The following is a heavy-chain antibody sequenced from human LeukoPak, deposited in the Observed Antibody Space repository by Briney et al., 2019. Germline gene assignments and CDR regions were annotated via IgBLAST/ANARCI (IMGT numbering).Heavy chain of an antibody. CDR1: GYTFTGYY. CDR3: AEGYCSGGSCYSVENWFDP. Sequence: GASVKVSCKAAGYTFTGYYMFWVRQGPGQGLEWMGRINPNSGGTNYAQKFQGRVTMTRDTSISTAYMELSRLRSDDTAVYYCAEGYCSGGSCYSVENWFDPWGQGTLVTVSS. V-gene: IGHV1-2*06. D-gene: IGHD2-15*01. CDR2: INPNSGGT. J-gene: IGHJ5*02.